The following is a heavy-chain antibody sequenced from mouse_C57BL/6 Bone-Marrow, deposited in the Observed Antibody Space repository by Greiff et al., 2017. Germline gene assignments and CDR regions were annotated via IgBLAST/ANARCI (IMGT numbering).Heavy chain of an antibody. CDR1: GYAFSSSW. D-gene: IGHD3-3*01. CDR2: IYPGDGDT. Sequence: VKLLESGPELVKPGASVKISCKASGYAFSSSWMNWVKQRPGTGLEWIGRIYPGDGDTNYNGKFKGKATLTADKSSSTAYMQLSSLTSEDAAVYFWARGGTLPGGYFDVWGTGTTVTVSS. J-gene: IGHJ1*03. CDR3: ARGGTLPGGYFDV. V-gene: IGHV1-82*01.